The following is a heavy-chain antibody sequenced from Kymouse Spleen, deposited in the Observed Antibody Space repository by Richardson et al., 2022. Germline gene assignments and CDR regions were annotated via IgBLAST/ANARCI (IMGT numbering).Heavy chain of an antibody. CDR1: GGSISSSSYY. J-gene: IGHJ4*02. CDR3: ARHTPQRITMVRGVFDY. Sequence: QLQLQESGPGLVKPSETLSLTCTVSGGSISSSSYYWGWIRQPPGKGLEWIGSIYYSGSTYYNPSLKSRVTISVDTSKNQFSLKLSSVTAADTAVYYCARHTPQRITMVRGVFDYWGQGTLVTVSS. D-gene: IGHD3-10*01. V-gene: IGHV4-39*01. CDR2: IYYSGST.